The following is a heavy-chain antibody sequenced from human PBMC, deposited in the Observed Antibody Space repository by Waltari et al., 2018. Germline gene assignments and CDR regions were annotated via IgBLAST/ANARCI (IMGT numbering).Heavy chain of an antibody. CDR3: ARDLYCSSTSCYTGDWFDP. CDR2: IYTSGST. D-gene: IGHD2-2*02. J-gene: IGHJ5*02. CDR1: GGSISSYY. Sequence: QVQLQESGPGLVKPSETLSLTCTVSGGSISSYYWSWIRQPAGKGLEWIGRIYTSGSTTYNPSLKSRVTMSVDTSKNQFSLKLSSVTAADTAVYYCARDLYCSSTSCYTGDWFDPWGQGTLVTVSS. V-gene: IGHV4-4*07.